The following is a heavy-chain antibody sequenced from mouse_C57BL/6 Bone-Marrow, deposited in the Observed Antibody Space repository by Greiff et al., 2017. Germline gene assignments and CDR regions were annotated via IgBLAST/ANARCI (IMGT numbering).Heavy chain of an antibody. CDR1: GYTFTSYG. V-gene: IGHV1-81*01. D-gene: IGHD3-1*01. J-gene: IGHJ4*01. CDR2: IYPRSGNT. Sequence: QVQLKESGAELARPGASVKLSCKASGYTFTSYGISWVKQRTGQGLEWIGEIYPRSGNTYYNEKFKGKATLTADKSSSTAYMELRSLTSEDSAVYFCARWGLRRGYAMDYGGQGTSVTVSS. CDR3: ARWGLRRGYAMDY.